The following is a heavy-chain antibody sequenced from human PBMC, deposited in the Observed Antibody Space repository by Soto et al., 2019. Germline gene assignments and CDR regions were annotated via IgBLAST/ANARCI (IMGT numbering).Heavy chain of an antibody. J-gene: IGHJ2*01. CDR2: ISGGGDAA. Sequence: EVQVLESGGGLVQPGGSLRLSCAGSGFTFINYAMNWVRQAPGKGLEWVSSISGGGDAAFFPDSVRGRFTISRDNSKNTVTLQMNSLGVDDTAVYYCARKILGSTTRPNYWYFDLWGRGTLATVSS. V-gene: IGHV3-23*01. CDR1: GFTFINYA. D-gene: IGHD7-27*01. CDR3: ARKILGSTTRPNYWYFDL.